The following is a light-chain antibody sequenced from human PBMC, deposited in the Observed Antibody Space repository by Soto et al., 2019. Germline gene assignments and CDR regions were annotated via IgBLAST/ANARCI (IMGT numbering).Light chain of an antibody. J-gene: IGKJ1*01. Sequence: DIQMTQSPSSLSASVGDRVTVTCRASQGIGTSLAWFQQKPGKVPKLLIYATSSLQSGVPSRFSGSGSGTDFSFIINSLQPEDVATYYCQKYDTVPVVFGQGTKVEIK. CDR1: QGIGTS. CDR2: ATS. V-gene: IGKV1-27*01. CDR3: QKYDTVPVV.